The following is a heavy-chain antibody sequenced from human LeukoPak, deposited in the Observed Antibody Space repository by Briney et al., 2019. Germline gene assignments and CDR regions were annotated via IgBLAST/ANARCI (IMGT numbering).Heavy chain of an antibody. D-gene: IGHD2-2*01. CDR1: GFPFSTYW. J-gene: IGHJ4*02. V-gene: IGHV3-23*01. CDR2: ISGRGASK. CDR3: AKGVVVAPDVTPFDY. Sequence: PGGSPRLSCATSGFPFSTYWMSWVRQAPGKGLEWVSGISGRGASKYYADSVKGRFTISRDNSKNTLYLQMNSLRAEDTAVYYCAKGVVVAPDVTPFDYWGQGTLVTVSS.